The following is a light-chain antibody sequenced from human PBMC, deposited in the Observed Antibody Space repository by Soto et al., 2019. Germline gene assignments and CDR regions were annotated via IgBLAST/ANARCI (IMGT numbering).Light chain of an antibody. J-gene: IGLJ1*01. CDR1: NSNIGSNT. V-gene: IGLV1-44*01. Sequence: QSVLTQPPSASGTPGQRVTISCSGSNSNIGSNTVEWYQQVPGKAPKLLISSNNQRHSGVPDRFSGSKSGTSASLAISGLQSEDEAHYYCAAWDDSLNGPFFGTGTKLTGL. CDR3: AAWDDSLNGPF. CDR2: SNN.